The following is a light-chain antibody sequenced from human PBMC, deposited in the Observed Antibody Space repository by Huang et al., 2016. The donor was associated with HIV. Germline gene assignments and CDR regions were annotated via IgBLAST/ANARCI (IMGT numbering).Light chain of an antibody. J-gene: IGKJ1*01. V-gene: IGKV1-NL1*01. CDR3: QQYFSALWT. CDR2: GAS. Sequence: DIQMTQSPPSLSASVADRVTITCRASQGISNSLAWYQQKPGKPPWLLVSGASKLESGVPARFSGSGSGTDYTLTISSLQPEDFATYYCQQYFSALWTFGQGTKV. CDR1: QGISNS.